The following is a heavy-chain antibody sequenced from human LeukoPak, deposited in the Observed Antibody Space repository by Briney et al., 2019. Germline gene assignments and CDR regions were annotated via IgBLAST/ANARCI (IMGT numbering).Heavy chain of an antibody. CDR2: ISWNSGSI. CDR3: AKAAICSSTSCYIDY. V-gene: IGHV3-9*03. J-gene: IGHJ4*02. Sequence: AGGSLRLSCAASGFTFDDYAMHWVRQAPGKGLEWVSGISWNSGSIGYADSVKGRFTISRDNAKNSLYLQMNSLRAEDMALYYCAKAAICSSTSCYIDYWGQGTLVTVSS. CDR1: GFTFDDYA. D-gene: IGHD2-2*02.